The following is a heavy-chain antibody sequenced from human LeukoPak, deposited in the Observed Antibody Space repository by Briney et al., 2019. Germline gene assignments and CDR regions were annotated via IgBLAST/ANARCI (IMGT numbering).Heavy chain of an antibody. J-gene: IGHJ6*02. Sequence: GASVKVSCKVSGYTLTELSMHWVRQAPGKGLEWMGGFDPEDGETIYAQKFQGRVTITEDTSTDTAYMELSSLRSEDTAVYYCATVGYYDFWSGYLDVWGQGTTVTVSS. D-gene: IGHD3-3*01. CDR3: ATVGYYDFWSGYLDV. CDR2: FDPEDGET. CDR1: GYTLTELS. V-gene: IGHV1-24*01.